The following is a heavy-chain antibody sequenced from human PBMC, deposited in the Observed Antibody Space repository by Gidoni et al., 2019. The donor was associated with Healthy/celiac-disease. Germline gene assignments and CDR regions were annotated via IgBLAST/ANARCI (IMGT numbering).Heavy chain of an antibody. CDR3: ARDLFDEGFLEWLPTPGD. D-gene: IGHD3-3*01. CDR2: INPNSGGT. Sequence: QVQLVQSGAEVKKPGASVKVSCKASGYTFTGYYMHWVRQAPGQGLEWMGWINPNSGGTNYAQKFQGRVTMTRDTSISTAYMELSRLRSDDTAVYYCARDLFDEGFLEWLPTPGDWGQGTLVTVSS. V-gene: IGHV1-2*02. CDR1: GYTFTGYY. J-gene: IGHJ4*02.